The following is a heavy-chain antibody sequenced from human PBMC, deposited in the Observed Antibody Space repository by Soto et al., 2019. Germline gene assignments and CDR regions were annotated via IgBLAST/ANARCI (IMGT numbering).Heavy chain of an antibody. D-gene: IGHD3-9*01. J-gene: IGHJ5*02. Sequence: VRLMESGGGLVKPGGSLRLSCAASGFTFSSYTMNWVRQAPGKGLECVSSISSSSTSVYYADSVKGRFTISRDNAKNSLYLQMNSLRAEDTAVYYCASGPYFEILTGYFDPWGQGTLVTVSS. CDR3: ASGPYFEILTGYFDP. V-gene: IGHV3-21*01. CDR2: ISSSSTSV. CDR1: GFTFSSYT.